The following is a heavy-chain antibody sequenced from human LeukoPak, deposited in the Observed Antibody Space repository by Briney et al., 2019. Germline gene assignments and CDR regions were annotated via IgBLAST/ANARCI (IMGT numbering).Heavy chain of an antibody. CDR3: ARVQTSRNYDYVWGSYRPLFDY. D-gene: IGHD3-16*02. CDR2: IYYSGST. CDR1: GGSISSSDYY. J-gene: IGHJ4*02. Sequence: SETLSLTCTVSGGSISSSDYYWAWIRQPPGKGLEWIGNIYYSGSTYYNPSLKSRVTTSVDTSKNQFSLKLRSVTAADTAVFYCARVQTSRNYDYVWGSYRPLFDYWGQGTLVTVSS. V-gene: IGHV4-39*07.